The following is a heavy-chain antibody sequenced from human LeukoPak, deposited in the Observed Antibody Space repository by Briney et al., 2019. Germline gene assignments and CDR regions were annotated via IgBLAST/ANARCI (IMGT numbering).Heavy chain of an antibody. CDR2: IKQDGSEK. J-gene: IGHJ4*02. CDR1: GFTISSYW. CDR3: ARGGTITWVEDY. V-gene: IGHV3-7*05. D-gene: IGHD3-16*01. Sequence: PGGSLRLSCAASGFTISSYWMSWVRQAPGKGLEWMANIKQDGSEKYYVDSVKGRFTISRDNTKSSLYLQMNSLRAEDTAVYYCARGGTITWVEDYWGQGTLVTVSS.